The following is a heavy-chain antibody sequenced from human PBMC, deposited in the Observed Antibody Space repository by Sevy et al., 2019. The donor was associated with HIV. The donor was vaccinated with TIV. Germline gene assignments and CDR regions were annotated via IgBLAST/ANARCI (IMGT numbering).Heavy chain of an antibody. CDR2: INHSGST. CDR1: GGSFSGYY. D-gene: IGHD2-2*01. CDR3: ARGKAGIGGVPAAMGVWFDP. V-gene: IGHV4-34*01. Sequence: SETLSLTCAVYGGSFSGYYWSWIRQPPGKGLEWIGEINHSGSTNYNPSLKSRVTISVDTSKNQFSLKLSSVTAADTAVYYRARGKAGIGGVPAAMGVWFDPWGQGTLVTVSS. J-gene: IGHJ5*02.